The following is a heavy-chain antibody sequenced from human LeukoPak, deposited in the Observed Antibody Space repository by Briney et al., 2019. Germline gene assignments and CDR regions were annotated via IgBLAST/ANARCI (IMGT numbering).Heavy chain of an antibody. CDR1: GFTFTSYS. CDR2: TSDRGDYT. J-gene: IGHJ4*02. CDR3: AKKAQYNGNYPLDY. V-gene: IGHV3-23*01. D-gene: IGHD1-26*01. Sequence: GGSLRLSCAASGFTFTSYSMSWVRQAPGKGLEWVSGTSDRGDYTYYADSVKGRFTISRDNSKNTLYLQMNSLRAEDTALYFCAKKAQYNGNYPLDYWGQRTLVTVSS.